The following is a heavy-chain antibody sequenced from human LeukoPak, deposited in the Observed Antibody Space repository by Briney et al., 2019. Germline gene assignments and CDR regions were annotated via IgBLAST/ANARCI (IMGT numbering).Heavy chain of an antibody. CDR3: ARVSHYYDSSGYYGAFDI. CDR2: ISAYNGNT. Sequence: GASVKVSCKASGYTFTSYGISWVRQAPGQGLECMGWISAYNGNTNYAQKLQGRVTMTTDTSTSTAYMELRSLRSDDTAVYYCARVSHYYDSSGYYGAFDIWGQGTMVTVSS. CDR1: GYTFTSYG. V-gene: IGHV1-18*01. J-gene: IGHJ3*02. D-gene: IGHD3-22*01.